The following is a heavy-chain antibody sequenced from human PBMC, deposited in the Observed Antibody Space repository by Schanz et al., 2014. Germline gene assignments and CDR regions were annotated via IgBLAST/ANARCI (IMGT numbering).Heavy chain of an antibody. V-gene: IGHV3-23*04. CDR1: GFAFSSFA. Sequence: VQLVESGGGVVQPGRSLRLSCAASGFAFSSFALSWVRQSPGKGLEWVSAISANDYDTYYAPSVKGRFTVSRDNSKTEVSLQYNTLKPEDTAVYHCSSRHRGETDYWGQGTLVTVSS. D-gene: IGHD3-10*01. CDR3: SSRHRGETDY. CDR2: ISANDYDT. J-gene: IGHJ4*02.